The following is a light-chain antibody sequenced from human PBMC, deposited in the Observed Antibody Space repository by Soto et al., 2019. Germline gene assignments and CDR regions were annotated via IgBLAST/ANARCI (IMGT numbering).Light chain of an antibody. CDR1: QSVSNNY. V-gene: IGKV3-20*01. CDR2: GAS. J-gene: IGKJ5*01. CDR3: QLYSRSPRQIT. Sequence: EIVLTESPGTLSLSPGERATLSWRASQSVSNNYLAWYQQKPGQAPRLLIYGASNRATGIPDRFSGSGSGTDCTLTISRLEPEDFAVYYCQLYSRSPRQITFGQGTRLEIK.